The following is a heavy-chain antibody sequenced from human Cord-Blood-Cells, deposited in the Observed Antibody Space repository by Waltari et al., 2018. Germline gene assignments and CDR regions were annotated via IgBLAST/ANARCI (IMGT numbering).Heavy chain of an antibody. D-gene: IGHD6-6*01. V-gene: IGHV2-5*02. CDR3: AHSLVIAARPDDAFDI. CDR1: GFSLSTSGVG. CDR2: IYWDDDK. J-gene: IGHJ3*02. Sequence: QITLKESGPTLVKPTQTLTLTCTFSGFSLSTSGVGVGWIRQPPGKALEWLALIYWDDDKRYSPSLKSRLTITKDTSKNQVVLTMTNMDPVDTATYYCAHSLVIAARPDDAFDIWGQGTMVTVSS.